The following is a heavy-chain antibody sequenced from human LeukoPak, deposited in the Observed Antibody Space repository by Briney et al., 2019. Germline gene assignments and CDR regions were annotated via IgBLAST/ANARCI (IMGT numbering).Heavy chain of an antibody. Sequence: SETLSLTCAVYGGPFSHYYWTWIRQPPGKGLEWIGEINESGSTNYDPSLKSRVTISVDTSKNQFSLNLTSVTAADTAVYYCASGIGRYYYYYGMDVWGQGTTVTVSS. CDR2: INESGST. D-gene: IGHD1-26*01. CDR3: ASGIGRYYYYYGMDV. CDR1: GGPFSHYY. V-gene: IGHV4-34*01. J-gene: IGHJ6*02.